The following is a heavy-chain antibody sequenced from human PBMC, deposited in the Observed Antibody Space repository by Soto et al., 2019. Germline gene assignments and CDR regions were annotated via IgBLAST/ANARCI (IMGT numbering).Heavy chain of an antibody. CDR1: GASIDSSDW. CDR3: ARGVSNYDFWSGYSHYYYYMDV. Sequence: SETLSLTCAVSGASIDSSDWWNWVRQTPEKGLEWIGEIFHGGNTIYNPSLKSRVTISVDTSKSQFSLKLSSVTAADTAIYYCARGVSNYDFWSGYSHYYYYMDVWGKGTTVTVSS. D-gene: IGHD3-3*01. CDR2: IFHGGNT. J-gene: IGHJ6*03. V-gene: IGHV4-4*02.